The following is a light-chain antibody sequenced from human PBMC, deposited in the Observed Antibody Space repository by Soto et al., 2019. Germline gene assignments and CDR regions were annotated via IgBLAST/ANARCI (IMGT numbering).Light chain of an antibody. CDR1: PSVTNY. CDR3: QQRHIWPPVT. Sequence: EIVLTQSPATLSLSPGERATLSCRASPSVTNYLAWYQQKPGQPPRLLIYGAFNRAAGIPARFSGSGSGTDFTRTISSLEPEDSAVYCCQQRHIWPPVTFGQGTRLEIK. J-gene: IGKJ5*01. CDR2: GAF. V-gene: IGKV3-11*01.